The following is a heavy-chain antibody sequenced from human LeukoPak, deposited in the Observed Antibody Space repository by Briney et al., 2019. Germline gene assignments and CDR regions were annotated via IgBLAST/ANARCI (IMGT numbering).Heavy chain of an antibody. CDR1: GGSISSYY. CDR2: IYYSGST. D-gene: IGHD2-21*02. Sequence: SETLSLTCTDSGGSISSYYWSWIRQPPGKGLEWIGYIYYSGSTNHNPSLKSRVTISVDTSKNQFSLKLSSVTAADTAVYYCARLQACGGDCYRFDYWGQGTLVTVSS. J-gene: IGHJ4*02. V-gene: IGHV4-59*08. CDR3: ARLQACGGDCYRFDY.